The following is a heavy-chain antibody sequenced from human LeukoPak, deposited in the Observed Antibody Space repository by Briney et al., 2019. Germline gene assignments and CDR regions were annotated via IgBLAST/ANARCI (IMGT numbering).Heavy chain of an antibody. D-gene: IGHD6-13*01. J-gene: IGHJ4*02. CDR1: GFTFSSYG. V-gene: IGHV3-33*01. CDR3: ARDRAGTLDY. Sequence: GGSLRLSCAASGFTFSSYGMHWVRQAPGKGLEWVAVIWYDGSNKHYADSVKGRFTISRDNSKNTLYLQMNSLRVEDTAVYYCARDRAGTLDYWGQGTLVTVSS. CDR2: IWYDGSNK.